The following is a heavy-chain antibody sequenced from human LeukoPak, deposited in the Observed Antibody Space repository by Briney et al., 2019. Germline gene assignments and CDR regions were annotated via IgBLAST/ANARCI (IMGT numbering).Heavy chain of an antibody. J-gene: IGHJ4*02. Sequence: ASVKVSCKASGYTFTGYYMHWVRQAPGQGLEWMGWINPNSGGTNYAQKFQGRVTMTRDTSTSTVYMELSSLRSEDTAVYYRARGYYGSGSPYYFDYWGQGTLVTVSS. CDR1: GYTFTGYY. V-gene: IGHV1-2*02. CDR2: INPNSGGT. CDR3: ARGYYGSGSPYYFDY. D-gene: IGHD3-10*01.